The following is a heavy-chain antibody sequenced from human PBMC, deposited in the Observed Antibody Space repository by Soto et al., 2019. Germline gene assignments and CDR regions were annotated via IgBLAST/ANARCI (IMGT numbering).Heavy chain of an antibody. Sequence: QITLKESGPTLVKPTQTLTLTCTFSGFSLSTSGVGVGWIRQPPGKALEWLALIYWDDDKRYSPSLKSRLTITKDTSKNQVVLTMTNMDPVDTATYYCAHTETTVTTSKVNAFDIWGQGAMVTVSS. CDR1: GFSLSTSGVG. V-gene: IGHV2-5*02. CDR3: AHTETTVTTSKVNAFDI. CDR2: IYWDDDK. D-gene: IGHD4-17*01. J-gene: IGHJ3*02.